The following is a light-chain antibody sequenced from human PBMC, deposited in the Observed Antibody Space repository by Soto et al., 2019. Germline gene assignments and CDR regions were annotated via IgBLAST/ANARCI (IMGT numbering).Light chain of an antibody. Sequence: DVQMTQSPSTLSASVGDRVTITCRASQSISSWLAWYQQKPGKAPKLLIYKASSLQSWVPSRFSGSGSGTDFTLTISSLQPEDFETYYCQQSYSMPLTFGGGTKVDIK. J-gene: IGKJ4*01. CDR3: QQSYSMPLT. V-gene: IGKV1-5*03. CDR2: KAS. CDR1: QSISSW.